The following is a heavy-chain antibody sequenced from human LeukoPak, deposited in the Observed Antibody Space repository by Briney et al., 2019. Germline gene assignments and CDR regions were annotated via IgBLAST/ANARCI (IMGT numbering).Heavy chain of an antibody. D-gene: IGHD3-22*01. Sequence: GGSLRLSCAASGFTVSSNYMSWVRQAPGKGLEWVSVIYSGGSAYYADSVRGRFTISRDNSKNTLYLQMNSLRAEDTAVYYCANDQGYYYDSSGPRARDAFDIWGQGTMVTVSS. V-gene: IGHV3-53*01. CDR2: IYSGGSA. CDR1: GFTVSSNY. J-gene: IGHJ3*02. CDR3: ANDQGYYYDSSGPRARDAFDI.